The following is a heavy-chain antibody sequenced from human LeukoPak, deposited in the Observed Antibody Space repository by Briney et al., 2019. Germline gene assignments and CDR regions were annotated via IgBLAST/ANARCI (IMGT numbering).Heavy chain of an antibody. CDR3: ASTRRSSVVGAINWFHP. CDR2: IYYSGST. CDR1: GGSISSSSYY. D-gene: IGHD1-26*01. Sequence: SETLSLTCTVSGGSISSSSYYWGWIRQPPGKGLEWIGSIYYSGSTYYNPSLKSRVTISVGTSKNQFSLKLSSVTAADTAVYYCASTRRSSVVGAINWFHPWGQGTLVTVSS. J-gene: IGHJ5*02. V-gene: IGHV4-39*01.